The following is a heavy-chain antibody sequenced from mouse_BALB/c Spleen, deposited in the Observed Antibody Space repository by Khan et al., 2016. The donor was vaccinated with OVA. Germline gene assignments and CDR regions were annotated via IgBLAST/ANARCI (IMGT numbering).Heavy chain of an antibody. V-gene: IGHV1-63*02. CDR2: IYPGSGNT. Sequence: VQLQESGAELVRPGTSVKMSCKAAGYTFTKYWIGWVKQRPGHGLEWIGDIYPGSGNTNYNEKFKGKATLTADTSFSTAYMQLNSLTSEDSSVYYCARPYYYGSSYATMDDWGQGTSVTVSS. CDR3: ARPYYYGSSYATMDD. CDR1: GYTFTKYW. D-gene: IGHD1-1*01. J-gene: IGHJ4*01.